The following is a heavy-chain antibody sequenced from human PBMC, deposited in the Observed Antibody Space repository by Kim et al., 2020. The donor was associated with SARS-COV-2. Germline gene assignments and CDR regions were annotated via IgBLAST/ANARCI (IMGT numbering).Heavy chain of an antibody. Sequence: SGPTLVNPTQTLTLTCTFSGFSLSTSGMCVSWIRQPPGKALEWLARIDWDDDKYYSTSLKTRLTISKDTSKNQVVLTMTNMDPVDTATYYCARIYLKGYSRGWYDYAFDIWGQGTMVTVSS. CDR3: ARIYLKGYSRGWYDYAFDI. D-gene: IGHD6-19*01. CDR2: IDWDDDK. J-gene: IGHJ3*02. V-gene: IGHV2-70*11. CDR1: GFSLSTSGMC.